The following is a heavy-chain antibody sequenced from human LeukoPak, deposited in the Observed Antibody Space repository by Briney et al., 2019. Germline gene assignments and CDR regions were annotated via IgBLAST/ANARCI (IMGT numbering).Heavy chain of an antibody. D-gene: IGHD3-22*01. V-gene: IGHV3-23*01. J-gene: IGHJ4*02. CDR3: ANPAGYFDSSGYDVDY. CDR1: GITFSTYG. Sequence: GGSLRLSCAASGITFSTYGMHWVRQAPGKGLEWVSSIVGSSGNTYYADSVKGRFTISGDNSKNTLYLQMSSLRAEDTAVYYCANPAGYFDSSGYDVDYWGQGTLVTVSS. CDR2: IVGSSGNT.